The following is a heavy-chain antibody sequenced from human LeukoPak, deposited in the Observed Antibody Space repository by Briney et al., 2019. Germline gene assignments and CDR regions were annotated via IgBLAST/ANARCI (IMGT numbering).Heavy chain of an antibody. D-gene: IGHD2/OR15-2a*01. CDR3: ARVRDYLFDY. CDR2: IRPSTGDT. J-gene: IGHJ4*02. CDR1: GYTFTSHG. Sequence: ASVKVSCKASGYTFTSHGISWVRQAPGQGLEWMGWIRPSTGDTDYALNLQGRVTLSTDTSTSTAYMDLRSLRSDDTAVYYCARVRDYLFDYWGQGTLVTVSS. V-gene: IGHV1-18*01.